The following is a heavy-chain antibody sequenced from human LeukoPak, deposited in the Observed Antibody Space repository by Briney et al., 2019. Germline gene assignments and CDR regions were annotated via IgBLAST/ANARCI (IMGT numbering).Heavy chain of an antibody. V-gene: IGHV3-21*01. J-gene: IGHJ4*02. CDR3: ARDLFPSGTEPSGY. D-gene: IGHD1-14*01. Sequence: GETLRLSCAASGFTFSGYSMNWVRQAPGKGLEWVSSISSSSSYIYYADSVKGRFTISRDNAKNSLYLQMNSLRAEDTAVYYCARDLFPSGTEPSGYWGQGTLVTVSS. CDR2: ISSSSSYI. CDR1: GFTFSGYS.